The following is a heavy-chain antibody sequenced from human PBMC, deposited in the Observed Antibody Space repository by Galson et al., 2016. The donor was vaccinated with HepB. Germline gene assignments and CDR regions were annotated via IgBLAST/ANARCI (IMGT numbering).Heavy chain of an antibody. J-gene: IGHJ4*02. Sequence: SCKASGYTFPTSGISWVRQAPGQGLEWMGWISTYSGNTKYAQKFQGGLTLTTDSSTTTAYMELRSLRFDDTALYYCARDVQYRFDSWGQGTLVTVSS. CDR3: ARDVQYRFDS. V-gene: IGHV1-18*01. CDR2: ISTYSGNT. CDR1: GYTFPTSG. D-gene: IGHD2/OR15-2a*01.